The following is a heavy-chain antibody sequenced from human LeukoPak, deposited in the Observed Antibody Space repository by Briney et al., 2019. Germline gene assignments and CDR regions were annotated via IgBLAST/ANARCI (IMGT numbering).Heavy chain of an antibody. CDR1: RFTYSSYS. Sequence: PGGSLRLSCEDFRFTYSSYSMNWLHQAPGKGLEWVSYIISSSSTISYADSVKGRFTISRDNAKNSMFLEMNRVRDKDTDVYYSAAYGVYHYWGQGTLVTVSS. D-gene: IGHD4-17*01. J-gene: IGHJ4*02. V-gene: IGHV3-48*02. CDR2: IISSSSTI. CDR3: AAYGVYHY.